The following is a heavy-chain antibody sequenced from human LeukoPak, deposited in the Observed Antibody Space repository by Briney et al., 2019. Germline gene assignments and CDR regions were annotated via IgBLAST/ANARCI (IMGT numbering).Heavy chain of an antibody. Sequence: GGSLRLSCAASGFSFSSYAMTWVRQAPGKGLEWVSGFDGNGPNTYYADSVKGRWTISRDNSRNTLYLEMNSLRPEDTAIYYCAKPRTTGLGWAQFDYWGQGSLVTVSS. CDR1: GFSFSSYA. CDR2: FDGNGPNT. D-gene: IGHD2-8*02. V-gene: IGHV3-23*01. J-gene: IGHJ4*02. CDR3: AKPRTTGLGWAQFDY.